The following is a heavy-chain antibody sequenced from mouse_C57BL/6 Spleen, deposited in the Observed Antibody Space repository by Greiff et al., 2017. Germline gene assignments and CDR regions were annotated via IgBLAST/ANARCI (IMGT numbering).Heavy chain of an antibody. Sequence: QVQLQQSGPELVKPGASVKISCKASGYAFSSSWMNWVKQRPGTGLEWIGRIYPGDGDTNYNGKFKGKSTLTADKSSSTAYMPLSSLTAADSAVYYCERYGITTVVAPSYAMDDWGQGTSVTVSS. D-gene: IGHD1-1*01. CDR1: GYAFSSSW. CDR3: ERYGITTVVAPSYAMDD. J-gene: IGHJ4*01. CDR2: IYPGDGDT. V-gene: IGHV1-82*01.